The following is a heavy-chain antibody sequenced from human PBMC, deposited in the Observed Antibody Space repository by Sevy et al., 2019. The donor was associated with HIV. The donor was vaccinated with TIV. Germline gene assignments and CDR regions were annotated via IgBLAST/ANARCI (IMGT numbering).Heavy chain of an antibody. V-gene: IGHV3-7*03. CDR3: ARRYFDL. CDR2: IRQDGNEI. J-gene: IGHJ4*02. Sequence: GGSLRLSCDASGFTFDMYWMQWVRQAPGKGLEWVANIRQDGNEIYYPAVVRGRFTISRDNAKGSLYLQMNNLRVEDTATYYCARRYFDLWGQGTLVTVSS. CDR1: GFTFDMYW.